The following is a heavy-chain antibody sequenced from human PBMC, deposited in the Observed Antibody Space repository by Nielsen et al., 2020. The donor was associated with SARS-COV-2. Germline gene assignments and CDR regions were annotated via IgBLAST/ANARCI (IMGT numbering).Heavy chain of an antibody. D-gene: IGHD5-12*01. CDR1: GGSLSSGGYY. CDR3: ARESSGYDHYNYGMDV. V-gene: IGHV4-31*02. Sequence: SQTLSLTCAVSGGSLSSGGYYWSWIRHHPGKGLEWIGYIYFSGRTCYNPSLKSRVTISVDTSKNQFSLSLRSVTAADTAVYYCARESSGYDHYNYGMDVWGQGTTVTVSS. CDR2: IYFSGRT. J-gene: IGHJ6*02.